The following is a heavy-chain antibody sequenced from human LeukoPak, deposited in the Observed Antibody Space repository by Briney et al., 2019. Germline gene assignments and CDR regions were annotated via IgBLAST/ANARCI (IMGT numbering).Heavy chain of an antibody. CDR2: IGISAGST. CDR3: AKDPGVVPAHYFDY. D-gene: IGHD2-2*01. CDR1: GSTFDKYA. V-gene: IGHV3-23*01. J-gene: IGHJ4*02. Sequence: GGSLRLSCEASGSTFDKYAVSWVRQAPGKGLEWVSTIGISAGSTYYADAVKGRFTISRDNSKNTLSLQMNSLRAEDTAVYYCAKDPGVVPAHYFDYWGQGTLVTVSS.